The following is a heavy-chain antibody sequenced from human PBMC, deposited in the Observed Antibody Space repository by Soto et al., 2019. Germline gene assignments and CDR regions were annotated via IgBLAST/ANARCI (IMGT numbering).Heavy chain of an antibody. CDR2: ISYDGSNK. CDR3: ARVPSSSGRAHFDY. Sequence: QVQLVESGGGVVQPGMSLRLSCAASGFTFSSYAMHWVRQAPGKGLEWVAVISYDGSNKYYADSVKGRFTISRDNSKNTLYLQMNSLRAEDTAVYYCARVPSSSGRAHFDYWGQGTLVTVSS. CDR1: GFTFSSYA. D-gene: IGHD2-15*01. V-gene: IGHV3-30-3*01. J-gene: IGHJ4*02.